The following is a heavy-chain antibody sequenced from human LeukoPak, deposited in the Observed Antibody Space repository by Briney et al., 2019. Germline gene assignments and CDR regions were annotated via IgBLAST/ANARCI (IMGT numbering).Heavy chain of an antibody. V-gene: IGHV4-4*07. CDR1: GGSISSYY. CDR3: ARVVDPYSGYDPRAYYYYYYMDV. CDR2: IYTSGGT. Sequence: SETLSLTCTVSGGSISSYYWSWIRQPAGKGLEWIGRIYTSGGTNYNPSLKSRVTMSVDTSKNQVSLKLRSVPAADTAVYYCARVVDPYSGYDPRAYYYYYYMDVWGKGTTVTISS. D-gene: IGHD5-12*01. J-gene: IGHJ6*03.